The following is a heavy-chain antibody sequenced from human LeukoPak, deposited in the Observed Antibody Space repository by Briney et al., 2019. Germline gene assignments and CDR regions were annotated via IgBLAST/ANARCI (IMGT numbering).Heavy chain of an antibody. J-gene: IGHJ4*02. Sequence: GGSLRLPCAASGFTFSSYAMHWVRQAPGKGLEWVAVISYDGSNKYYADSVKGRFTISRDNSENTLYLQMNSLRAEDTAVYYCARDLGVIDGVLDYWGQGTLVTVSS. V-gene: IGHV3-30-3*01. D-gene: IGHD2-8*01. CDR1: GFTFSSYA. CDR2: ISYDGSNK. CDR3: ARDLGVIDGVLDY.